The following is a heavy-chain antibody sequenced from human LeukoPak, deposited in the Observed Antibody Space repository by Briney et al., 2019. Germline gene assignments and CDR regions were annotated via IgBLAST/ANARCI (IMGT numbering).Heavy chain of an antibody. Sequence: GGSLRLSCAASGFTFSSYSMNWVRQAPGKGLEWVSSISSSSSYIYYADSVKGRFTISRDNAKNSLYLQMNSLRAEDTAVYYCARDGGGLYYYHYYYMDVWGKGTTVTVSS. CDR1: GFTFSSYS. V-gene: IGHV3-21*01. J-gene: IGHJ6*03. CDR2: ISSSSSYI. CDR3: ARDGGGLYYYHYYYMDV. D-gene: IGHD2-21*01.